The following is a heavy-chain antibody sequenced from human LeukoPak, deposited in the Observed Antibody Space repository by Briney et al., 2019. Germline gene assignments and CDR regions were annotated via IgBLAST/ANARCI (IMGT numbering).Heavy chain of an antibody. CDR1: GGTFSSYA. J-gene: IGHJ6*02. CDR3: ARDREAVAYYYGMDV. CDR2: IIPIFGTA. V-gene: IGHV1-69*13. D-gene: IGHD6-19*01. Sequence: SVNVSCKASGGTFSSYAISWVRQAPGQGLEWMGGIIPIFGTANYAQKFQGRVTITADESTSTAYMELSSLRSEDTAVYYCARDREAVAYYYGMDVWGQGTTVTVSS.